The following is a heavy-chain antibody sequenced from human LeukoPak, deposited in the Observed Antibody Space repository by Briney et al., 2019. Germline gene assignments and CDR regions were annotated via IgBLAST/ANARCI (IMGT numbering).Heavy chain of an antibody. J-gene: IGHJ4*02. CDR3: ARGVEGGSGWYNLDF. D-gene: IGHD6-19*01. CDR2: IYTSGST. V-gene: IGHV4-4*07. Sequence: SETLSLTCTVSGGSISSYFWNWIRQPAGKGLEWIGHIYTSGSTNYNPSLKSRVTMSVDTSNNQFSLKLSSVTAADTAVYYCARGVEGGSGWYNLDFWGQGTLVTVSS. CDR1: GGSISSYF.